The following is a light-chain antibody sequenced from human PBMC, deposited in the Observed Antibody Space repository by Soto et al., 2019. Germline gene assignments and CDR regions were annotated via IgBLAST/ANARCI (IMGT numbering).Light chain of an antibody. V-gene: IGLV1-47*02. CDR3: AAWDDSLRGYV. Sequence: QPVLTQSPSASGTPGQRVTISCSGSSSNIGSNYVYWYQQLPGAAPKLLIDNNNQRPSGVPDRFSGSKSATAASLALSGLRSEDEAEYYCAAWDDSLRGYVFGTGTKLTVL. CDR1: SSNIGSNY. J-gene: IGLJ1*01. CDR2: NNN.